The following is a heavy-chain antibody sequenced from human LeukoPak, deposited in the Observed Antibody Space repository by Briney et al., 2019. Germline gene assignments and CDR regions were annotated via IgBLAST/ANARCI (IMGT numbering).Heavy chain of an antibody. J-gene: IGHJ4*02. Sequence: SETLSLTCTVSGGSISSYYWRWIRQPPGKGLEWIGYIYYSGSTNYNPSLKSRVTISVDTSKNQFSLRLSSVTAADTAVYYCARYSSGHFDCWGQGTLVTVSS. V-gene: IGHV4-59*08. CDR1: GGSISSYY. CDR2: IYYSGST. CDR3: ARYSSGHFDC. D-gene: IGHD6-19*01.